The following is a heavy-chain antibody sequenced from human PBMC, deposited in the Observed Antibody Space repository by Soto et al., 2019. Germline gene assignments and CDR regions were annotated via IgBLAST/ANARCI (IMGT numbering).Heavy chain of an antibody. CDR3: ARSQGSSSSLEIYYYYYYGMDV. CDR2: IIPITGTA. J-gene: IGHJ6*02. CDR1: GGTFGSYA. Sequence: QVQLVQSGAEVKKPGSSVKVSCKASGGTFGSYAISWVRQAPGQGPEWRGGIIPITGTANYAQKFQGRVTSTADESTSTASMQLSSLSSEDTAVYYCARSQGSSSSLEIYYYYYYGMDVWGQGTTVTVSS. D-gene: IGHD6-13*01. V-gene: IGHV1-69*01.